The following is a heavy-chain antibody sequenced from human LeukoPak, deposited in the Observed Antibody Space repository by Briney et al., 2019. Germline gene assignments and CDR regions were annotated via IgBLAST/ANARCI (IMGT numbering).Heavy chain of an antibody. D-gene: IGHD1-26*01. V-gene: IGHV1-2*02. Sequence: ASVKVSCKASGYTFTGYYMHWVRQAPGQGLEWMGWINPNSGGANYAQKFQGRVTMTRDTSISTAYMELSRLRSDDTAVYYCARYRGSYPIFDYWGQGTLVTVSS. CDR3: ARYRGSYPIFDY. CDR2: INPNSGGA. CDR1: GYTFTGYY. J-gene: IGHJ4*02.